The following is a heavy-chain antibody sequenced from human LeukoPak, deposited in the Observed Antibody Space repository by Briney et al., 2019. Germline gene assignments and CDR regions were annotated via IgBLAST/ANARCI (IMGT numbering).Heavy chain of an antibody. CDR2: ISGSGGST. D-gene: IGHD4-23*01. Sequence: GGSLRLSCAASGFTFSSYAMSWVRQAPGKGLEWVSAISGSGGSTYYADSVRGRFPISRDNSKNTLYRQMNSLRAEDTAVYYCARDRWRVDYWGQATLVTVSS. CDR1: GFTFSSYA. J-gene: IGHJ4*02. CDR3: ARDRWRVDY. V-gene: IGHV3-23*01.